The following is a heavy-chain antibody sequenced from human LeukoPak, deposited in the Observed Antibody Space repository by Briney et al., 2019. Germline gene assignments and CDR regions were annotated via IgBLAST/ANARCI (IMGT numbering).Heavy chain of an antibody. CDR3: ARAIDVRSDPILLLWFGETSFDS. V-gene: IGHV4-59*01. Sequence: SETLSLTCSVSGDSIGMYYWNWIRQSPGKGLEWIGYIDHTGSTNYNPSLNSRVTISRDTSTNHFSLKLNSVTAADTAVYYCARAIDVRSDPILLLWFGETSFDSWGQGTLVTVSS. CDR1: GDSIGMYY. CDR2: IDHTGST. D-gene: IGHD3-10*01. J-gene: IGHJ5*01.